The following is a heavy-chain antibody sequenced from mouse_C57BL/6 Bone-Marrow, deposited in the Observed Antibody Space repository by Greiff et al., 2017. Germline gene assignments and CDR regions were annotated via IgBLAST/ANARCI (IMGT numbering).Heavy chain of an antibody. J-gene: IGHJ3*01. CDR1: GFNIKDDY. Sequence: VQLQQSGAELVRPGASVKLSCTASGFNIKDDYMHWVKQRPEQGLEWIGWIDPENGDTEYASKFQGKATITADTSSNTAYLQLSSLTSEDTAVYYCTTPITTVVGYYFDYWGQGTLVTVSA. CDR2: IDPENGDT. CDR3: TTPITTVVGYYFDY. V-gene: IGHV14-4*01. D-gene: IGHD1-1*01.